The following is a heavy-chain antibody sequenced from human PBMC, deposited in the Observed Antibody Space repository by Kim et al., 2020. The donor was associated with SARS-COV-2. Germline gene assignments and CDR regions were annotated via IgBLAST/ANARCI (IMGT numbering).Heavy chain of an antibody. D-gene: IGHD3-3*01. J-gene: IGHJ3*02. CDR2: IYYSGST. Sequence: SETLSLTCTVSGGSISSGGYYWSWIRQHPGKGLEWIGYIYYSGSTYYNPSLKSRVTISVDTSKNQFSLKLSSVTAADTAVYYCATVRFLEWFDAFDIWGQGTMVTVSS. CDR3: ATVRFLEWFDAFDI. CDR1: GGSISSGGYY. V-gene: IGHV4-31*03.